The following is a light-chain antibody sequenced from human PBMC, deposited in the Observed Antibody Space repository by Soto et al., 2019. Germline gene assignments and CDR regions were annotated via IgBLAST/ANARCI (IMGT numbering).Light chain of an antibody. V-gene: IGKV3-11*01. CDR3: QQRSSWIT. CDR2: GAS. CDR1: QSISGA. Sequence: EIVMQQSPATLSVSPGGSSPLSGRASQSISGALAWYQQNPGQSPRLLIYGASTRATSFPARFSGSGSATDFTLTISSLEPEDFAVYYCQQRSSWITVGKGTRLEIK. J-gene: IGKJ5*01.